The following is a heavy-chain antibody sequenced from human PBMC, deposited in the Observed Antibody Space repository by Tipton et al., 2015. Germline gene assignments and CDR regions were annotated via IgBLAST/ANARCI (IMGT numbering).Heavy chain of an antibody. D-gene: IGHD3-9*01. CDR3: ACHDYDLLTRDYQTVDY. J-gene: IGHJ4*02. CDR1: GGSISNSNYY. CDR2: LSYSGKT. V-gene: IGHV4-39*07. Sequence: TLSLTCTVSGGSISNSNYYWGWIRQPPGKGLEWIGSLSYSGKTDYNPPLRSRVTISADTSKNQFSLRLSSVTAADTAVYYCACHDYDLLTRDYQTVDYWGQGTVVTVSS.